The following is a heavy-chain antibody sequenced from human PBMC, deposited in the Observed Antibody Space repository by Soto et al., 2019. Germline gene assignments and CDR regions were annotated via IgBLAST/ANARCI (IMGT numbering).Heavy chain of an antibody. D-gene: IGHD3-22*01. V-gene: IGHV3-48*03. J-gene: IGHJ4*02. CDR2: ISSSGSTI. CDR3: ARVSPGDSSGYYDY. Sequence: GGSLRLSCAASGFTFSSYEMNWVRQAPGKGLEWVSYISSSGSTIYYADSVKGRFTISRDNAKNSLYLQMNSLRAEDTAVYYCARVSPGDSSGYYDYWGQGTLVTVSS. CDR1: GFTFSSYE.